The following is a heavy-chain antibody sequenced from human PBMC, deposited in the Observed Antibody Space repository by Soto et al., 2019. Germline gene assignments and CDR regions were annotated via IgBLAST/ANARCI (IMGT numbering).Heavy chain of an antibody. CDR2: RDEDGGTT. CDR3: ASDLSGRADV. J-gene: IGHJ6*02. D-gene: IGHD2-21*01. V-gene: IGHV3-74*02. Sequence: EVQLVESGGGLVRPGGSLRLSCAASGFTFSSYWMHWVRQVPGKGLVWVSRRDEDGGTTDYAESVKGRFTIARDNAKNTLYLQMTRLRVXXXXXXXCASDLSGRADVWGQGTTVTVYS. CDR1: GFTFSSYW.